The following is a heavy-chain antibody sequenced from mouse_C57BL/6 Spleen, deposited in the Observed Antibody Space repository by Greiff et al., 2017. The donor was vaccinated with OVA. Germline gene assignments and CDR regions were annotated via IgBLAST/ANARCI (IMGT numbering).Heavy chain of an antibody. J-gene: IGHJ3*01. V-gene: IGHV3-6*01. CDR2: ISYDGSN. CDR1: GYSITSGYY. CDR3: ASLSPFAY. Sequence: EVKLVESGPGLVKPSQSLSLTCSVTGYSITSGYYWNWIRQFPGNKLEWMGYISYDGSNNYNPSLKNRISITRDTSKNQFFLKLNSVTTEDTATYYCASLSPFAYWGQGTLVTVSA.